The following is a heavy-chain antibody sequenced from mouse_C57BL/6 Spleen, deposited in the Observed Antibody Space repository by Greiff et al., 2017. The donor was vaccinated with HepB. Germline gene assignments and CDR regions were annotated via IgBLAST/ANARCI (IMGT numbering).Heavy chain of an antibody. CDR2: ISYDGSN. J-gene: IGHJ4*01. CDR3: ASLAYYAMDY. Sequence: EVKLLESGPGLVKPSQSLSLTCSVTGYSITSGYYWNWIRQFPGNKLEWMGYISYDGSNNYNPSLKNRISITRDTSKNQFFLKLNSVTTEETATYYCASLAYYAMDYWGQGTSVTVSS. CDR1: GYSITSGYY. V-gene: IGHV3-6*01.